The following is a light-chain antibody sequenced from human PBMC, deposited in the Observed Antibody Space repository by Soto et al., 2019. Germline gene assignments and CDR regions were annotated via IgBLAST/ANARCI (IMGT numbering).Light chain of an antibody. CDR1: QSISSW. J-gene: IGKJ1*01. Sequence: DIQMTQSPSTLSASIGDRVTITCRASQSISSWLAWYQQKPGKAPKLLIYKASILESGVPSRVSGSGSGTDFTLTISSLQPEDFATYYCQHYNSYSEAFGQGTKVDIK. V-gene: IGKV1-5*03. CDR3: QHYNSYSEA. CDR2: KAS.